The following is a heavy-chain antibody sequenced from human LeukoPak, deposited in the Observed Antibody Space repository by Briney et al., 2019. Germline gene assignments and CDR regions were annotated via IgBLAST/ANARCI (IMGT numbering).Heavy chain of an antibody. J-gene: IGHJ4*02. CDR3: VRDLVGGSAY. Sequence: GGPLRLSCAASGFTFSAYSIKWVRQAPGKGLEWVATISYDGSSKYYADSVKGRFTISRDNSKNTLYLQMNSLRPEDTAVYYCVRDLVGGSAYWGQGTLVTVSS. CDR2: ISYDGSSK. D-gene: IGHD1-26*01. V-gene: IGHV3-30*01. CDR1: GFTFSAYS.